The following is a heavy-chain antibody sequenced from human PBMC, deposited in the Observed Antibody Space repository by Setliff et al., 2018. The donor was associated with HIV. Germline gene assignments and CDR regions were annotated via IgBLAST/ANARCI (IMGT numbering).Heavy chain of an antibody. CDR2: IYYSGST. V-gene: IGHV4-31*03. CDR3: AREGARHYGSGRYHSWFDP. CDR1: GGSISSGGYY. J-gene: IGHJ5*02. Sequence: PSETLSLTCNVSGGSISSGGYYWSWIRQHPGKGLEWIGYIYYSGSTYYNPSLKSRVTMSVDTSKNQFSLKLSSVTAADTAVYYCAREGARHYGSGRYHSWFDPWGQGTQVTVSS. D-gene: IGHD3-10*01.